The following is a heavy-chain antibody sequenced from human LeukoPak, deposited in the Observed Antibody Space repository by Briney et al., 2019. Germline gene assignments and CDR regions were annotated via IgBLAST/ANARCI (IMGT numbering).Heavy chain of an antibody. CDR1: GGSIISSNYY. Sequence: SETLSLTCSVSGGSIISSNYYWGWIRQPPGKGLEWIGNIYHSGSTYYNPSLKSRVTISVDTSKNDFSLKLISMTAADTAVYYCARVTGYTIEDYFDYWGQGTLVTVSS. V-gene: IGHV4-39*07. CDR2: IYHSGST. CDR3: ARVTGYTIEDYFDY. D-gene: IGHD3-9*01. J-gene: IGHJ4*02.